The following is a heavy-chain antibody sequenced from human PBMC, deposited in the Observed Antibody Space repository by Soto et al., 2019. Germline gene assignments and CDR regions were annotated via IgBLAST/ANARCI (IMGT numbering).Heavy chain of an antibody. CDR1: GDTFTSYS. D-gene: IGHD3-3*01. J-gene: IGHJ6*03. V-gene: IGHV1-3*01. CDR2: INAGNGNT. Sequence: ASVKVSCKASGDTFTSYSMHWVRQYPGKRLEWMGWINAGNGNTKYSQKFQGRVTITRDTSASTAYMELSSLRSEDTAVYYCARDNDFWSGYYPYYYYYMDVWGKGTTVTVSS. CDR3: ARDNDFWSGYYPYYYYYMDV.